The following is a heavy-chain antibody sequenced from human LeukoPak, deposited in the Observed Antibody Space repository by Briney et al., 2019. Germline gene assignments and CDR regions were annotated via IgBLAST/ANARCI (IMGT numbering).Heavy chain of an antibody. J-gene: IGHJ4*02. D-gene: IGHD1-26*01. V-gene: IGHV4-38-2*01. CDR2: IYHSGST. Sequence: SETLSLTCAVSGYSISSGYYWGWIRRPPGKGLEWIGSIYHSGSTYYNPSLKSRVAISVDTSKNQFSLKLSSVTAADTAVYYCARSYSGSYLTPFDYWGQGTLVTVSS. CDR1: GYSISSGYY. CDR3: ARSYSGSYLTPFDY.